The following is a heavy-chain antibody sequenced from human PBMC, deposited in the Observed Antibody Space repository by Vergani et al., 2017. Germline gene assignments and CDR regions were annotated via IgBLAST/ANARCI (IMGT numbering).Heavy chain of an antibody. CDR1: GFTFSSYG. V-gene: IGHV3-33*01. J-gene: IGHJ3*02. CDR3: ARDPRGDAFDI. CDR2: IWYDGSNK. Sequence: QVQLVESGGGVVQPGRSLRLSCAASGFTFSSYGMHWVRQAPGKGLEWVAVIWYDGSNKYHADSVKGRFTISRDNSKNTLYLQMNSLRAEDTAVYYCARDPRGDAFDIWGQGTMVTVSS. D-gene: IGHD3-16*01.